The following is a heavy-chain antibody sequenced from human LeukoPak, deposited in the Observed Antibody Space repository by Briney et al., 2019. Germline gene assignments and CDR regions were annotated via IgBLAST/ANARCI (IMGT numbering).Heavy chain of an antibody. V-gene: IGHV3-7*01. D-gene: IGHD5-24*01. CDR1: GFTFSSHS. CDR3: ARLRWQQSEFDH. CDR2: INQDGSVK. J-gene: IGHJ4*02. Sequence: GGSLRLSCAASGFTFSSHSMSWVRQAPGKGLDWVAHINQDGSVKYYVDSVKGRFTVSRDNAKNSLYLQMNSLRAEDTAVYYCARLRWQQSEFDHWGQGTLVTVSS.